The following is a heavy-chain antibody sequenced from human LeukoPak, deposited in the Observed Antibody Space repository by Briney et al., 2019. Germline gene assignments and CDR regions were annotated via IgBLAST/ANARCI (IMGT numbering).Heavy chain of an antibody. CDR2: MSYDGSNK. V-gene: IGHV3-30-3*01. Sequence: PGRSLRLSCAPSGFTFSNYAMHRVRQAPGKGLEWVAVMSYDGSNKYYADPVKRRFTISRDHSKNTLYLQVNSLRAEDTAVYYCARDNYVSDYWGQGTLVTVSS. CDR1: GFTFSNYA. D-gene: IGHD3-10*02. CDR3: ARDNYVSDY. J-gene: IGHJ4*02.